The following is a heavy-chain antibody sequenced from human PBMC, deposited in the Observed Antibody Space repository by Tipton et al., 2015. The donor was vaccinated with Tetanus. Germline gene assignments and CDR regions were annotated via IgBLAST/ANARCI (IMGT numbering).Heavy chain of an antibody. V-gene: IGHV4-39*01. CDR2: IYVSGTT. D-gene: IGHD4-17*01. CDR3: ARPSRRHGDYLY. J-gene: IGHJ4*02. CDR1: GFTFSSYA. Sequence: QVQLVQSGGGLVKPGRSLRLSCAASGFTFSSYAMSWIRQPPGKGLEWIGSIYVSGTTYYFPSLKSRVTISIDTSMNQLSLKLSSVTAADTAVYYCARPSRRHGDYLYWGQGTLVTVSS.